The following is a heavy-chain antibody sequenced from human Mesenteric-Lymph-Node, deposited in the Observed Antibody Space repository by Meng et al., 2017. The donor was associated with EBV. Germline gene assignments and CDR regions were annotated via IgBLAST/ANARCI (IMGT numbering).Heavy chain of an antibody. CDR3: ARDRDIHPSGDFFGF. CDR2: IIPIFGTP. V-gene: IGHV1-69*01. Sequence: QVLLVQSGAEVKKPGSSVKVSCNTSGGSFINYGINWVRQAPGQGLEWMGGIIPIFGTPKKAQKFQDRLTITADESTRTAYMELSSLRSEDTAVYYCARDRDIHPSGDFFGFWGQGTLVTVSS. J-gene: IGHJ4*02. D-gene: IGHD3-3*01. CDR1: GGSFINYG.